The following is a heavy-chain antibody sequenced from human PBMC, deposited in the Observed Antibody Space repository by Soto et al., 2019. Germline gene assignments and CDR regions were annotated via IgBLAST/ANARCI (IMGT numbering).Heavy chain of an antibody. CDR1: GGTFSSYA. Sequence: QVQLVQSGAEVKKPGSSVKVSCKASGGTFSSYAISWVRQAPGQGLEWMGGISPIFGTANYAQKCQGRVTITADESTSTAYMELRSLRSEDTAVYYCSRDNPYVDTAMVEPYWGQGTLVTVSS. D-gene: IGHD5-18*01. CDR2: ISPIFGTA. CDR3: SRDNPYVDTAMVEPY. J-gene: IGHJ4*02. V-gene: IGHV1-69*12.